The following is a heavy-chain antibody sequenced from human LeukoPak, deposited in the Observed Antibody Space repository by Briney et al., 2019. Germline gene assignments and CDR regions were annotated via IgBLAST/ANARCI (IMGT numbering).Heavy chain of an antibody. J-gene: IGHJ4*02. Sequence: ASVTVSFTASGYTFTSYGISWVRQAPGHGLEWMGWISAYNGNTNYAQKLQGRVTMTTDTSTSTAYIELRSLRSDDTAVYYCARASRSSNGHPGDYWGQGTLVTVSS. CDR1: GYTFTSYG. D-gene: IGHD2-2*01. V-gene: IGHV1-18*01. CDR2: ISAYNGNT. CDR3: ARASRSSNGHPGDY.